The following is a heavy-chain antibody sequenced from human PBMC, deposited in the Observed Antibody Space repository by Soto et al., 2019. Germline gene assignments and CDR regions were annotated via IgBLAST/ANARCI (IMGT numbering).Heavy chain of an antibody. CDR2: IYHSGST. Sequence: PSETLSLTCAVSGGSISSSNWCSWVRQPPGKGLEWIGEIYHSGSTNYNPSLKSRVTISVDKSKTQFSLKLSSVTAADTAVYYCARDEWIQLWLRGYYYGMDVWGQGTTVTVSS. V-gene: IGHV4-4*02. CDR3: ARDEWIQLWLRGYYYGMDV. J-gene: IGHJ6*02. CDR1: GGSISSSNW. D-gene: IGHD5-18*01.